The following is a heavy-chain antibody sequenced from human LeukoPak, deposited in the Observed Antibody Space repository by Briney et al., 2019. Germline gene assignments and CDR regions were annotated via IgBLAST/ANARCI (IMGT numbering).Heavy chain of an antibody. Sequence: SETLSLTCTVSGGSIGSSPYYWVWIRQPPGKGLEWIGSMYYSGNTYYKPSLKNRVTISADTSKNQFSLTLGSVSATDTAVYYCVSPRGFSYGYFDYWGQGTLVTVSS. CDR1: GGSIGSSPYY. CDR3: VSPRGFSYGYFDY. CDR2: MYYSGNT. J-gene: IGHJ4*02. V-gene: IGHV4-39*01. D-gene: IGHD5-18*01.